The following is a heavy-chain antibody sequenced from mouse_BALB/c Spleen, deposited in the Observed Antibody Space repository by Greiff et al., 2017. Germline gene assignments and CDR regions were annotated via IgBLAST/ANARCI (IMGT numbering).Heavy chain of an antibody. CDR2: INSNGGST. D-gene: IGHD2-1*01. CDR1: GFTFSSYG. Sequence: EVQVVESGGGLVQPGGSLKLSCAASGFTFSSYGMSWVRQTPDKRLELVATINSNGGSTYYPDSVKGRFTISRDNAKNTLYLQMSSLKSEDTAMYYCAREHYGNYVDYWGQGTTLTVSS. V-gene: IGHV5-6-3*01. CDR3: AREHYGNYVDY. J-gene: IGHJ2*01.